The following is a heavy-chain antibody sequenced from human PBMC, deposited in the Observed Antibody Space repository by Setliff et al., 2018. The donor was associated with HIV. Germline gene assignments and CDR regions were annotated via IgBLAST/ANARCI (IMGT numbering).Heavy chain of an antibody. J-gene: IGHJ6*03. Sequence: PSETLSLTCSVSGDSINSGTYYWSWIRQPAGKGLEWIGRLHLSGDTYYSPSLKSRVTMSLDTSMNQFSLKLTSVTAADTALYYCARYRRFADYIDVWGKGTTVTVSS. CDR2: LHLSGDT. CDR3: ARYRRFADYIDV. CDR1: GDSINSGTYY. V-gene: IGHV4-61*02. D-gene: IGHD1-26*01.